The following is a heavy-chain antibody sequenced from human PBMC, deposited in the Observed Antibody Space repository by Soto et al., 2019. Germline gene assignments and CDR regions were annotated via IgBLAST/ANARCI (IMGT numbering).Heavy chain of an antibody. CDR1: GFTSTNAW. CDR2: LKGKNEGGTT. Sequence: EVQLVESGGGLVKPGGSLRLSCAAAGFTSTNAWMNWVRQAPGQGLEWVGRLKGKNEGGTTDYAAPVNGRFIISRDDAKNTPYLQMNSLKTADTAVYYCTTRWKGPLEYWGQGALVTVSS. V-gene: IGHV3-15*07. CDR3: TTRWKGPLEY. J-gene: IGHJ4*02. D-gene: IGHD1-1*01.